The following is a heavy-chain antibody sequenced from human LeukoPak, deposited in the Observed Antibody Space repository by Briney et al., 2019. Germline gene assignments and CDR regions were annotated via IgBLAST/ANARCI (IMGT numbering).Heavy chain of an antibody. Sequence: SETLSLTCAVYGGSFSGYYWSWIRQPPGKGLEWIGEINHSGSTNYNPSLKSRVTISVDTSKNQFSLKLSSVTAADTAVYYCARSGRYYDILTGRQMYFDPWGQGTLVTVSS. J-gene: IGHJ5*02. CDR2: INHSGST. CDR3: ARSGRYYDILTGRQMYFDP. D-gene: IGHD3-9*01. V-gene: IGHV4-34*01. CDR1: GGSFSGYY.